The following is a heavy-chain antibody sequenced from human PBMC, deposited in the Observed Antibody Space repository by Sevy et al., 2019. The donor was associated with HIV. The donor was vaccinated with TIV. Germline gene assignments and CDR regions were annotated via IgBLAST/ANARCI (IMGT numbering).Heavy chain of an antibody. CDR3: ASNTYHYDSNTYYPVY. CDR1: GFNLSPYW. CDR2: IKQDGNEK. J-gene: IGHJ4*02. Sequence: GGSLRLSCVASGFNLSPYWMTWVRQAPGKGLEWVANIKQDGNEKYYVDSLKGRFTVSRDNAKNALYLQIYSLRVDDTAVYFCASNTYHYDSNTYYPVYWGQGTRVTVSS. D-gene: IGHD3-22*01. V-gene: IGHV3-7*01.